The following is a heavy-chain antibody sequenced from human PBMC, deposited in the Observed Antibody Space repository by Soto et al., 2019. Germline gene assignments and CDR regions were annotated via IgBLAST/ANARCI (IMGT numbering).Heavy chain of an antibody. CDR3: ARDLVSTIGDFDY. CDR2: INPNSGAT. Sequence: ASVKVSCKTSGYTSIGYYIHWVRQAPGQGLEWVGWINPNSGATNYAQKLQGRVTMTRDRSISTAYMELSRLRSDDTAVYYCARDLVSTIGDFDYWGQGTQVTVSS. J-gene: IGHJ4*02. V-gene: IGHV1-2*02. D-gene: IGHD5-12*01. CDR1: GYTSIGYY.